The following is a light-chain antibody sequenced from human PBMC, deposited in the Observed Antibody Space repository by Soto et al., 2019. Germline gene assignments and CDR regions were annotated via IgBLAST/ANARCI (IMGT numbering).Light chain of an antibody. CDR1: SSNIGSKT. CDR3: AAWDDSLIGYV. V-gene: IGLV1-44*01. Sequence: QSVLTQQPSASGTPGQRVTISCSGSSSNIGSKTVNWYQQLPGTAPKLLIYSDNQRPSGVPDRFSGSKSGTSASLAISGLQSEDEADYYCAAWDDSLIGYVFGIGTKVTVL. J-gene: IGLJ1*01. CDR2: SDN.